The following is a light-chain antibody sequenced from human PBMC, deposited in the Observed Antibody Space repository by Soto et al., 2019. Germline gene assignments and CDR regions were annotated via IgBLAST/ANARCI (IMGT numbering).Light chain of an antibody. Sequence: QSVLTQPASVSGSPGQSITISCTRTSSDVGGYNYVSWYQQHPGKAPKLMIYEVSNRPSGVSNRFSGSKSGNTASLTISGLQAEDEADYYCSSYTSSSTWVFGGGTQLTVL. CDR1: SSDVGGYNY. CDR3: SSYTSSSTWV. CDR2: EVS. V-gene: IGLV2-14*01. J-gene: IGLJ3*02.